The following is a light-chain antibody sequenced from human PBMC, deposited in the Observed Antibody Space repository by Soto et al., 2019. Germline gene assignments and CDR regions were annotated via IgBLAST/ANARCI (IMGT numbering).Light chain of an antibody. Sequence: DIVLTQTPLSSPVTLGQPASISCRASQSLVHSDGYTYLSWLQQRPGQPPRLLIYKISTRFSGVPDRFSGSGAGTDFTLKISRVEAEDVGFYYCMQATQFPYTFGQGTKLQI. CDR3: MQATQFPYT. J-gene: IGKJ2*01. CDR2: KIS. V-gene: IGKV2-24*01. CDR1: QSLVHSDGYTY.